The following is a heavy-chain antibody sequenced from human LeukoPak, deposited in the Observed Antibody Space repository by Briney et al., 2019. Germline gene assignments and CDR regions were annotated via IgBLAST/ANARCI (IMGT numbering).Heavy chain of an antibody. CDR2: INAGNGNT. D-gene: IGHD6-13*01. Sequence: ASVKVSCKTSGFTFTSYAMHWVRQAPGQSLEWMGRINAGNGNTKYSQKFQGRVTITRDTSASTAYMELSSLRSEDSAVYYCAREAWGSSCSDYWGQGTLVTVSP. J-gene: IGHJ4*02. V-gene: IGHV1-3*01. CDR1: GFTFTSYA. CDR3: AREAWGSSCSDY.